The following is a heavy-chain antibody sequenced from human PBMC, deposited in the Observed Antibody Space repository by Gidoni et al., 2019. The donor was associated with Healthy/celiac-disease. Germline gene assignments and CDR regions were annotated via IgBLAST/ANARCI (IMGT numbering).Heavy chain of an antibody. V-gene: IGHV3-23*01. CDR1: EFTFRSYA. J-gene: IGHJ3*02. CDR3: LNRGVIIRLDAFDI. D-gene: IGHD3-10*01. CDR2: ISGSGVST. Sequence: EVQLLESGGGLVQPGGSLRLSCSASEFTFRSYAMSWVRPAPGKGLEWVSAISGSGVSTYYADSVNGRFTISRDNSKNTLYLQMNSLRAEDTAVYYCLNRGVIIRLDAFDIWGQGTMVTVSS.